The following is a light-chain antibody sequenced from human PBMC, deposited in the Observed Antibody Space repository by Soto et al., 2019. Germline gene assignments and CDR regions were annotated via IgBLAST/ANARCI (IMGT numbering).Light chain of an antibody. CDR1: ISDVSGYNF. CDR2: DVS. Sequence: QSTLDQPASVSGSPGQSITNSCTGAISDVSGYNFVSWYQQYPGEAPKLMIYDVSNRPSGVSNRFSGSKSGNTASLTISGLQAEDEADYYCSSYTSSNTYVFGTGTKVTVL. V-gene: IGLV2-14*03. J-gene: IGLJ1*01. CDR3: SSYTSSNTYV.